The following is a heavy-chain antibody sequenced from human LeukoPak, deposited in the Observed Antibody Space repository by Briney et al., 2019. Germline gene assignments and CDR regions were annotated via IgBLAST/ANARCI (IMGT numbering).Heavy chain of an antibody. D-gene: IGHD3-22*01. J-gene: IGHJ4*02. CDR2: ISWNSGNR. V-gene: IGHV3-9*01. CDR1: GFSFDDYA. CDR3: AKDLNPTMILAGLDY. Sequence: PGGSLRLSCAASGFSFDDYAMHWVRQVPGKGLEWVSGISWNSGNRVYADSVKGRFTISRDNAKNSLYLQMNSLRAEDTALYYCAKDLNPTMILAGLDYWGQGTLVTVSS.